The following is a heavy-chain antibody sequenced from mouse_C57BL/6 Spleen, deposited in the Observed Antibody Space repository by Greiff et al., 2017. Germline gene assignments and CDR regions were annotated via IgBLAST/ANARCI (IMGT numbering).Heavy chain of an antibody. J-gene: IGHJ2*01. CDR2: IHPNSGST. D-gene: IGHD3-2*02. V-gene: IGHV1-64*01. Sequence: VQLQQPGAELVKPGASVKLSCKASGYTFTSYWMHWVKQRPGQGLEWIGMIHPNSGSTNYNEKFKSKATLTVDKSSSTAYMQLSSLTSEDSAVYYCAREAQATCFDYWGQGTTLTVSS. CDR1: GYTFTSYW. CDR3: AREAQATCFDY.